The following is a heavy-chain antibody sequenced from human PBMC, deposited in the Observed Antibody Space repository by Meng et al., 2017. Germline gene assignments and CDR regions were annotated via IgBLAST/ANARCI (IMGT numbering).Heavy chain of an antibody. CDR2: TYYRSKWYN. J-gene: IGHJ5*02. CDR3: ARDYYDSGSYSTSNWFDP. V-gene: IGHV6-1*01. CDR1: GDSASSNTAA. D-gene: IGHD3-10*01. Sequence: SETLSPTCAISGDSASSNTAAWNWTRQSPSRGLEWLGRTYYRSKWYNDYAVAVTSRITINPDTSKNQFSLQQNSVTPEDTAVYYCARDYYDSGSYSTSNWFDPWGQGTLVTVSS.